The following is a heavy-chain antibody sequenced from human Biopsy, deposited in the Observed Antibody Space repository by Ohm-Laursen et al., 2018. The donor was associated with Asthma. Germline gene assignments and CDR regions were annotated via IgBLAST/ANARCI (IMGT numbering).Heavy chain of an antibody. Sequence: PSETLSLTCAVYGGSFSGHYWTWIRQPPGKGLEWIGETIHSGNTNYNRSLKSRLTLSVDTPKNQFSLKLSSVTAADTAVYYCARGGYCSGGDCYLRRPSYPVSYFDLWGRGTLVTVSS. J-gene: IGHJ2*01. V-gene: IGHV4-34*01. D-gene: IGHD2-15*01. CDR2: TIHSGNT. CDR1: GGSFSGHY. CDR3: ARGGYCSGGDCYLRRPSYPVSYFDL.